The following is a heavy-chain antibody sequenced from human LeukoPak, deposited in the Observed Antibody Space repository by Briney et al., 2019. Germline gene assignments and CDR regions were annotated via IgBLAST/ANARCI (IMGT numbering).Heavy chain of an antibody. J-gene: IGHJ6*03. CDR3: ARRLRGGRRYHYYYMDV. Sequence: RSSETLSLTCAVYGGSFSGYYWSWIRQPPGKGLEWIGSIYYSGSTYYNPSLKSRVTISVDTSKNQFSLELRSVTAADTALYYCARRLRGGRRYHYYYMDVWGKGTTVTISS. V-gene: IGHV4-34*01. D-gene: IGHD2-15*01. CDR1: GGSFSGYY. CDR2: IYYSGST.